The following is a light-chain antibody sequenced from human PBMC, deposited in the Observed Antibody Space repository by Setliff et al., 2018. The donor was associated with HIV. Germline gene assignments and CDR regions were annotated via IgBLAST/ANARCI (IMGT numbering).Light chain of an antibody. V-gene: IGLV2-11*01. Sequence: QSVLTQPRPVSGSPGQSVAISCTGTSSDVGAYNYVSWYQQHPGKAPKLMIYDVTNRPSGVPDRFSGSKSGNTASLTISGLQADDEADYYCWSYAGSSWVFGTGTKVTVL. J-gene: IGLJ1*01. CDR2: DVT. CDR1: SSDVGAYNY. CDR3: WSYAGSSWV.